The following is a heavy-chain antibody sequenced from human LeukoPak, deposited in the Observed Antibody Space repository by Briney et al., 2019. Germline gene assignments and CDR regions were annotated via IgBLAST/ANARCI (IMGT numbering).Heavy chain of an antibody. D-gene: IGHD1-20*01. CDR3: ARDSPITGSFYYYMDV. J-gene: IGHJ6*03. V-gene: IGHV3-48*03. CDR1: GFTFSSYE. Sequence: GGSLRLSCAASGFTFSSYEMNWVRQASGKGLEWVSYINTSGTTIYYADSVKGRFTISRDNAKNSLYLQMNSLRAEDTAVYYCARDSPITGSFYYYMDVWGKGTTVTVSS. CDR2: INTSGTTI.